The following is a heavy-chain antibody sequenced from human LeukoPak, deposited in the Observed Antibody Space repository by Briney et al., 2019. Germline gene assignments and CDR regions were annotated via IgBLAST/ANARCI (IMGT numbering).Heavy chain of an antibody. V-gene: IGHV1-24*01. CDR1: GYTLTDFS. J-gene: IGHJ4*02. CDR2: FNREDDEP. D-gene: IGHD3-22*01. Sequence: ASLKLSCNISGYTLTDFSMHWVRQPPGKGRGWMGGFNREDDEPISEPHLRGRVTVTEDTSTDTAYMELSSLRSEDTAVYYCATLDSYYDNSGRPLIPDWGQGTLVTVSS. CDR3: ATLDSYYDNSGRPLIPD.